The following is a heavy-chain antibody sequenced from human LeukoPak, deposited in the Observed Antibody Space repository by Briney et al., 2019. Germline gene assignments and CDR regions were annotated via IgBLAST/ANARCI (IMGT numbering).Heavy chain of an antibody. D-gene: IGHD6-19*01. V-gene: IGHV3-48*03. CDR1: GFTFSSYE. Sequence: GGSLRLSCAASGFTFSSYEMNWVRQAPGKGLEWVSYISSSGSTIYYADSVKGRFTISRDDAKNSLYLQMNSLRAEDTAVYYCARGHIAVAGRGYFGYWGQGTLVTVSS. CDR2: ISSSGSTI. CDR3: ARGHIAVAGRGYFGY. J-gene: IGHJ4*02.